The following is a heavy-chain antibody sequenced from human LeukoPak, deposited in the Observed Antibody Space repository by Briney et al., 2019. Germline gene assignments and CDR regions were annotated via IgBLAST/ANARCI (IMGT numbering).Heavy chain of an antibody. V-gene: IGHV3-21*01. Sequence: GGSLRLSCAASGFSFSSYSMKWVRQAPGKGLEWVSSISSSSNYIYYADSVKGRFTISRDNAKNSLYLQMNSLRAEDTAVYYCARDPGYCSGGSCQYYYYYYMDVWGKGTTVTVSS. CDR3: ARDPGYCSGGSCQYYYYYYMDV. J-gene: IGHJ6*03. D-gene: IGHD2-15*01. CDR2: ISSSSNYI. CDR1: GFSFSSYS.